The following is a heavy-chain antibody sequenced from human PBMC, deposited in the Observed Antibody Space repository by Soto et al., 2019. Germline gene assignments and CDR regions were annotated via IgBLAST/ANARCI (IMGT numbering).Heavy chain of an antibody. CDR2: MNPNSGNA. CDR3: ARGAYNDYSHWFDP. D-gene: IGHD4-4*01. CDR1: GYSCTRHD. J-gene: IGHJ5*02. V-gene: IGHV1-8*01. Sequence: QVQLVQSGAEVRKPGASVRVSCKATGYSCTRHDINWLRQAAGQGLEWMGWMNPNSGNAVYAQKFQGRVTMTRNTSITTAYIEVTSLKSEDTAVYFCARGAYNDYSHWFDPWGQGTLVTVSS.